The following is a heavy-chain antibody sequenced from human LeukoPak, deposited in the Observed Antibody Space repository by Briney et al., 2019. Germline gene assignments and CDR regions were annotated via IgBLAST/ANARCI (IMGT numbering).Heavy chain of an antibody. J-gene: IGHJ4*02. CDR3: VRENFADLFDY. CDR1: GFTFSDYY. D-gene: IGHD1-7*01. Sequence: GGSLRLSCAASGFTFSDYYMSWIRQAPGKGLEWVSYICDSGRTIYNADSVKGRFTISRDNAKNSLFLQMNSLRAEDTAVYYCVRENFADLFDYWGQGTLVTVSS. CDR2: ICDSGRTI. V-gene: IGHV3-11*04.